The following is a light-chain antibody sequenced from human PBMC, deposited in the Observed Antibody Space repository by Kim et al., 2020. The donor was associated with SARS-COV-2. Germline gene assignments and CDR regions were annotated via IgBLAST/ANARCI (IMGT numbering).Light chain of an antibody. CDR1: QSISTY. Sequence: DIQMTQSPSSLAASVGDRVTIACRASQSISTYLNWYQQKPGKAPKLLIYAASTLQTGVPSRFSGSGSGTEFTLTIGSLQPEDFATYYCQQSHATPLLTFGGVTKVDIK. V-gene: IGKV1-39*01. CDR2: AAS. CDR3: QQSHATPLLT. J-gene: IGKJ4*01.